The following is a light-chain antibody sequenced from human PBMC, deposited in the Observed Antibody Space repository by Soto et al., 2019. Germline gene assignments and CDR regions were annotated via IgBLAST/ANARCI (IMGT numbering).Light chain of an antibody. Sequence: DVQMTQSPSSVSASVGDRVTITCRASQCISSWLAWYQQRSGKAPKLLIYAASSLQTGVPSRFSGSGSGTDFTLTISGLQPEDLATYYCLQDYNYPRTFGQGTKVDIK. V-gene: IGKV1-12*01. CDR1: QCISSW. CDR2: AAS. CDR3: LQDYNYPRT. J-gene: IGKJ1*01.